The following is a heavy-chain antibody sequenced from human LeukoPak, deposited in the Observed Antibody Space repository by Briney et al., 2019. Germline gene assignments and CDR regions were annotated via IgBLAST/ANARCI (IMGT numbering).Heavy chain of an antibody. CDR1: GFTFSSYG. Sequence: PGGSLRLSCAASGFTFSSYGMHWVRQAPGKGLEWVAFIRYDGSNKYYADSVKGRFTISRDNSKNTLNLQMNSLRAEDTAVYFCAKVIGGSSAWYARGFDYWGQGTLVTVSS. J-gene: IGHJ4*02. CDR3: AKVIGGSSAWYARGFDY. CDR2: IRYDGSNK. V-gene: IGHV3-30*02. D-gene: IGHD2-15*01.